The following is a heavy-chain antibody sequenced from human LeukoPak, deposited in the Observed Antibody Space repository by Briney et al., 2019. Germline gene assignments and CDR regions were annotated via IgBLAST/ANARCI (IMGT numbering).Heavy chain of an antibody. D-gene: IGHD6-13*01. Sequence: SQTLSLTCAVSGGSISRGAYPWSWIRQPPGKGLEWFGYIYQSVSSYYNPSLKRRVTMSLDRSRNQLSLQLASVTAADTAVYYCARYSNTWPYWYFDLWGRGTLVTVSS. V-gene: IGHV4-30-2*01. CDR1: GGSISRGAYP. CDR3: ARYSNTWPYWYFDL. CDR2: IYQSVSS. J-gene: IGHJ2*01.